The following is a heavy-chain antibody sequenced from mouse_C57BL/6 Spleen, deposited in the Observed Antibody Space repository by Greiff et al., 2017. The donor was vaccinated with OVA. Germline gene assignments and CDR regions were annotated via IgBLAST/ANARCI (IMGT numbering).Heavy chain of an antibody. CDR3: ARRPYDYDEGFAY. J-gene: IGHJ3*01. D-gene: IGHD2-4*01. CDR1: GFTFSSYA. Sequence: EVHLVESGGGLVKPGGSLKLSCAASGFTFSSYAMSWVRQTPEKRLEWVATISDGGSYTYYPDNVKGRFTLSRDKAKNNLYLQMSHLKSEDTAMYYCARRPYDYDEGFAYWGQGTLGTVSA. CDR2: ISDGGSYT. V-gene: IGHV5-4*01.